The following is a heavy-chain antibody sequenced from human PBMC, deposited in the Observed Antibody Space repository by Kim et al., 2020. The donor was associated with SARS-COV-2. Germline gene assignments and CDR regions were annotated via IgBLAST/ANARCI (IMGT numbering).Heavy chain of an antibody. D-gene: IGHD2-15*01. Sequence: ASVKVSCKASGYTFANYYMHWVRQAPGQGLEWMGIINPSRGSTTYAQRFRGRVTMTRDTSTTAVYMEMSDLTSEDTAVYYCARETLGSCSVGTCYSYAYWGQGTLVTVSS. CDR1: GYTFANYY. CDR3: ARETLGSCSVGTCYSYAY. J-gene: IGHJ4*02. CDR2: INPSRGST. V-gene: IGHV1-46*01.